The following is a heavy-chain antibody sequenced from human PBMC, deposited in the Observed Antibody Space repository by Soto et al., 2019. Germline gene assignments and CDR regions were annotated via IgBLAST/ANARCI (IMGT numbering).Heavy chain of an antibody. Sequence: SVKVSCKASGGTFSSYAISWVRQAPGQGLEWMGGIIPIFGTANYAQKFQGRVTITADESTSTAYMELSSLRSEDTAVYYCARDRGRVVVVPAVPNWFDPWGQGTLVTVSS. D-gene: IGHD2-2*01. CDR3: ARDRGRVVVVPAVPNWFDP. V-gene: IGHV1-69*13. CDR1: GGTFSSYA. CDR2: IIPIFGTA. J-gene: IGHJ5*02.